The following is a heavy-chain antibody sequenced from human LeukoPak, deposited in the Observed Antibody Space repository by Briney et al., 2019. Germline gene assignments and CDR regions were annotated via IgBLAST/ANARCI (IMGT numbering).Heavy chain of an antibody. D-gene: IGHD2-21*02. CDR2: ISYDGSNK. J-gene: IGHJ6*02. CDR3: ARGDRVTDYYYYYDMDV. CDR1: GFTFSSYA. Sequence: GGSLRLSCAASGFTFSSYAMHWVRQAPGKGLEWVAVISYDGSNKYYADSVKGRFTISRDNSKNTLYLQMNSLRGEDTAMYYCARGDRVTDYYYYYDMDVWGQGTTVTVSS. V-gene: IGHV3-30*04.